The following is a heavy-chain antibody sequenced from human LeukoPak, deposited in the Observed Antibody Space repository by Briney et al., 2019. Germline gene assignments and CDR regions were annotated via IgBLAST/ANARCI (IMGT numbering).Heavy chain of an antibody. V-gene: IGHV1-69*13. CDR1: GGTFSSYA. J-gene: IGHJ5*02. CDR2: IIPIFGTA. D-gene: IGHD6-13*01. Sequence: GASVKVPCKASGGTFSSYAISWVRQAPGQGLEWMGGIIPIFGTANYAQKFQGRVTITADESTSTAYMELSSLRSEDTAVYYCARARSRHSSSSPGWFDPWGQGTLVTVSS. CDR3: ARARSRHSSSSPGWFDP.